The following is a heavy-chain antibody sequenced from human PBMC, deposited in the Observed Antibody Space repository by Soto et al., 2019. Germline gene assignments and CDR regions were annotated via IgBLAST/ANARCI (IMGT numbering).Heavy chain of an antibody. V-gene: IGHV4-59*01. CDR2: IFYSGNT. CDR1: GGSISSYY. J-gene: IGHJ3*02. CDR3: ARDRSYSTSRYDAFDI. Sequence: QVQLQESGPGLVKPSETLSLTCTVSGGSISSYYWSWIRQPPGRGLEWIGYIFYSGNTDYNPSLMSRVTISLDTSKNQFSLGPSSVTAADTAVYYCARDRSYSTSRYDAFDIWGQGTMVTVSS. D-gene: IGHD6-6*01.